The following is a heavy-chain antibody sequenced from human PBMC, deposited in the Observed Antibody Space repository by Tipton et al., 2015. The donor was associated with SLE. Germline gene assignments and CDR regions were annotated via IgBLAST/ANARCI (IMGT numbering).Heavy chain of an antibody. Sequence: TLSLTCTVSGGSTSNSSFYWGWIRQPPGKGLEWIGSMYYIGNTYDNPSLKSRVTISLDTSKNQLSLKLSSVTAADTAIYYCARHAGGLRRSFDDWGQGTLVSVSS. V-gene: IGHV4-39*07. J-gene: IGHJ4*02. CDR3: ARHAGGLRRSFDD. D-gene: IGHD5/OR15-5a*01. CDR1: GGSTSNSSFY. CDR2: MYYIGNT.